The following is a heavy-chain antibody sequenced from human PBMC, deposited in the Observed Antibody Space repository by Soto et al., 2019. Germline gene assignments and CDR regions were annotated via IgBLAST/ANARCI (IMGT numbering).Heavy chain of an antibody. D-gene: IGHD3-10*01. CDR1: GFTVSSNY. J-gene: IGHJ6*02. CDR2: IYSGGST. V-gene: IGHV3-53*01. CDR3: ARDLWFGGLSPYYYYGMDV. Sequence: PGGSLRLSCAASGFTVSSNYMSWVRQAPGKGLEWVSVIYSGGSTYYADSVKGRFTISRDNSKNTLYLQMNSLRAEDTAVYYCARDLWFGGLSPYYYYGMDVWGQGTTVTVSS.